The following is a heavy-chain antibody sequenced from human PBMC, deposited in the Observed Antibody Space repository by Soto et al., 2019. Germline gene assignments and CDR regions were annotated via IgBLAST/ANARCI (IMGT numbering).Heavy chain of an antibody. D-gene: IGHD2-2*01. CDR2: ISPIFGTA. CDR3: ARENCISTSCYFDY. J-gene: IGHJ4*02. CDR1: GGTFSSYA. Sequence: QVQLVQSGAEVKKPGSSVKVSCKASGGTFSSYAISWVRQAPGQGLEWMGGISPIFGTANYAQKFQGRGTITADESTSTAYMELSSLRSEDTAVYYCARENCISTSCYFDYWGQGTLVTVSS. V-gene: IGHV1-69*12.